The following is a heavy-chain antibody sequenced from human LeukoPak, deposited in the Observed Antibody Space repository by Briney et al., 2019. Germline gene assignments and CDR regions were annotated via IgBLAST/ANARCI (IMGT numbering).Heavy chain of an antibody. Sequence: ASVKVSCKASGYTFTGYYMHRVRQAPGQGLEWMGRINPNSGGTNYAQKFQGRVTMTRDTSISTAYMGLSRLRSDDTAVYYCARGTYYYDSSGYCFFDYWGQGTLVTVSS. CDR3: ARGTYYYDSSGYCFFDY. CDR1: GYTFTGYY. J-gene: IGHJ4*02. CDR2: INPNSGGT. D-gene: IGHD3-22*01. V-gene: IGHV1-2*06.